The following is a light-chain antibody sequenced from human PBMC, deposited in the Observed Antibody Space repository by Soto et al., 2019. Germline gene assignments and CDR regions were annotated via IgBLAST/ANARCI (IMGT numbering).Light chain of an antibody. CDR1: QSISSS. CDR3: QRRSAWPRT. J-gene: IGKJ1*01. Sequence: EIVLTQSPATLSLSPGERATLSCRASQSISSSLAWYQQKPGQAPSLLIYDPSIRSTVCPARVSGSGSGTYFTLTIGRLAPKDLGGYYCQRRSAWPRTFGQGTKVEL. CDR2: DPS. V-gene: IGKV3-11*01.